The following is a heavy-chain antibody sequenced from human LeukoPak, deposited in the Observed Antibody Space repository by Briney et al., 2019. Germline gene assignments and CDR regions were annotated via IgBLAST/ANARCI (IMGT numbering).Heavy chain of an antibody. CDR2: IYAGNGNV. V-gene: IGHV1-3*01. CDR1: GYTLSSYT. D-gene: IGHD5-18*01. J-gene: IGHJ6*03. CDR3: AKGRVGGYSYIDYYYYMDV. Sequence: GASVKVSCKASGYTLSSYTLHWVRQAPGQRPEWMGCIYAGNGNVKYSQNFQGRVTITRDTSASTAYMELSSLRSEDTAVYYCAKGRVGGYSYIDYYYYMDVWGKGTTVTVSS.